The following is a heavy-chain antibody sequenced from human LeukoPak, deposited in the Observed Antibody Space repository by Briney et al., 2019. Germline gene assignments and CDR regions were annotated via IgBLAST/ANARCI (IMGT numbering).Heavy chain of an antibody. CDR2: IYYDGST. CDR3: AREGRYRYGYNEYHLYMDI. J-gene: IGHJ6*03. Sequence: PGGSLRLSCTASGLTFSSYAVSWVRQAPGKGLEWIGYIYYDGSTNYNPSLKSRVTISLDMSKNQFSLKLTSVTAAETAVYYCAREGRYRYGYNEYHLYMDIWGKGTTVTVSS. CDR1: GLTFSSYA. V-gene: IGHV4-59*12. D-gene: IGHD5-18*01.